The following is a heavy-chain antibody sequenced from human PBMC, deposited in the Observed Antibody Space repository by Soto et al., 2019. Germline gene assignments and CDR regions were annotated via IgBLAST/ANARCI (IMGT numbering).Heavy chain of an antibody. Sequence: QVQLVQSGAEVRKPGASVNISCRASGFSFSDNLINWVRQAPGQSLEWMGWINPDNGNTRYSPTFQGRVTISRHSSASITYVELSDLTSEDTAVYYCARDILSVGPRANAAFDVWGQGTMVTVSS. CDR2: INPDNGNT. D-gene: IGHD2-8*02. CDR3: ARDILSVGPRANAAFDV. J-gene: IGHJ3*01. CDR1: GFSFSDNL. V-gene: IGHV1-3*01.